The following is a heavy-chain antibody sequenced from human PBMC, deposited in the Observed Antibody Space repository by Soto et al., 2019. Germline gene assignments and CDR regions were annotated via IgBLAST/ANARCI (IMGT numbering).Heavy chain of an antibody. CDR3: ARGRSGSYFWTPGY. CDR1: GFTFSSYG. Sequence: PGGSLRLSCSASGFTFSSYGMQWVRQAPGKGLEWVAVIWYDGSNKYYADSVKGRFTISRDNSKNTLYLQMNSLKAEDTAVYYCARGRSGSYFWTPGYWGQGTLVTVSS. V-gene: IGHV3-33*01. CDR2: IWYDGSNK. D-gene: IGHD1-26*01. J-gene: IGHJ4*02.